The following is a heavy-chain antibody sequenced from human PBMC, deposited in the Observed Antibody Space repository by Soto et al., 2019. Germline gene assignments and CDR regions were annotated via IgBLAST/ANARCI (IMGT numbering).Heavy chain of an antibody. V-gene: IGHV3-30-3*01. CDR2: ISYDGSNK. D-gene: IGHD2-15*01. J-gene: IGHJ3*02. Sequence: QVQLVESGGGVVQPGRSLRLSCAASGFTFSSYAMHWVRQAPGKGLEWVAVISYDGSNKYYADSVKGRFTISRDNSKNTLYLQMNSLRAEDTAVYYCASALYCSGGSCYFPDDDAFDIWGQGTMVTVSS. CDR1: GFTFSSYA. CDR3: ASALYCSGGSCYFPDDDAFDI.